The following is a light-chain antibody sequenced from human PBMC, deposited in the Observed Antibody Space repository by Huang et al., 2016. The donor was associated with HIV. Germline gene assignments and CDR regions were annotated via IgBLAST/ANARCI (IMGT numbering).Light chain of an antibody. CDR1: QSLLHSDGKTY. CDR2: AAS. CDR3: MQGIHPIT. V-gene: IGKV2-29*02. J-gene: IGKJ5*01. Sequence: IVMTQTPLSLPVTPGQPASMSCKSSQSLLHSDGKTYLYWYLQKPGQSPQLLIYAASSRLSGVPDRITGSGSGTDFTLNISRVEADDVGVYYCMQGIHPITFGQGTRLDIK.